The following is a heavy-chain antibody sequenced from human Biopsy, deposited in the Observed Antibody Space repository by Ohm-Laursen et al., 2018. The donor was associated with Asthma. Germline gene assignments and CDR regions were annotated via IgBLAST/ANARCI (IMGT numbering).Heavy chain of an antibody. CDR2: TNEREVT. Sequence: TLSLTCDVYPGSFSGFYWTWIRQSPEKGLEWIGETNEREVTNNNPSLKSRVIISIDTYWNRVSLKLTSVTAADTAVYYCARGPELDVWGQGTTVTVSS. V-gene: IGHV4-34*01. CDR1: PGSFSGFY. J-gene: IGHJ6*02. CDR3: ARGPELDV.